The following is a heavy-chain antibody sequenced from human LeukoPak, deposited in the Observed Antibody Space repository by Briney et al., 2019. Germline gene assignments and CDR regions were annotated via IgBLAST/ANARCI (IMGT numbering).Heavy chain of an antibody. CDR1: GGSFSGYY. J-gene: IGHJ4*02. V-gene: IGHV4-34*01. D-gene: IGHD2-15*01. CDR3: ARGLYCSGGSCYDSIAVAGHFDY. Sequence: PSETLSLTCAVYGGSFSGYYWSGIRQPPGKGLEWIGEINHSGSTNYNTSLKSRVTISVDTSKNQFSLKLSSVTAADTAVYYCARGLYCSGGSCYDSIAVAGHFDYWGQGTLVTVSS. CDR2: INHSGST.